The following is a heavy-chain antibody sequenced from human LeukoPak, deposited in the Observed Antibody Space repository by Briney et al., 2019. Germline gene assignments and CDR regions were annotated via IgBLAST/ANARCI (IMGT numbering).Heavy chain of an antibody. CDR3: AGRYCSNGVCPFGY. D-gene: IGHD2-8*01. V-gene: IGHV3-21*01. CDR2: ISTDSDYI. J-gene: IGHJ4*02. CDR1: GFTFRSYS. Sequence: PGGSLRLSCAASGFTFRSYSMNWVRQAPGKGLEWVSSISTDSDYIYYADSVKGRFTISRDNAQSSLYLQMNGLRAEDTAVYYCAGRYCSNGVCPFGYWGQGTLVTVSS.